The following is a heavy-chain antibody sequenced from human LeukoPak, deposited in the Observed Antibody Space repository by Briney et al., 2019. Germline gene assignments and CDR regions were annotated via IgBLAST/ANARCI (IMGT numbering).Heavy chain of an antibody. V-gene: IGHV3-23*01. J-gene: IGHJ4*02. Sequence: GGSLRLSCAASGFAFSSYAMSWVRQAPGKGLEWVSAISGSGGSTYYADSVKGRFTISRDNSKNTLYLQMNSLRAEDTAVYYCAKDVAVAGTRGFDYWGQGTLVTVSS. CDR2: ISGSGGST. CDR1: GFAFSSYA. D-gene: IGHD6-19*01. CDR3: AKDVAVAGTRGFDY.